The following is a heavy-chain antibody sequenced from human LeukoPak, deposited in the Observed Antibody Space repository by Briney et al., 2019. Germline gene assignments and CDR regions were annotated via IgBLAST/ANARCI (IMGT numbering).Heavy chain of an antibody. D-gene: IGHD6-19*01. J-gene: IGHJ4*02. V-gene: IGHV3-53*01. CDR1: GLTVTSNY. CDR3: ARDSPVSGVDY. Sequence: GGSLRLSCAASGLTVTSNYMSWVRQAPGKGLEWVSVIYSGGSTNYADSVKGRFTISTDNSKNMLYLQMNSLRAEDTAVYYCARDSPVSGVDYWGQGTLVTVSS. CDR2: IYSGGST.